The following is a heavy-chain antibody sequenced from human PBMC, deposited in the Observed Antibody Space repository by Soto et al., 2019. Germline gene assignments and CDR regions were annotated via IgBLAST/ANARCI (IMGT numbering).Heavy chain of an antibody. CDR3: ARDETGDMGWNFDY. D-gene: IGHD7-27*01. CDR2: ISFDGTNK. CDR1: GFNFRNYA. Sequence: QVQLVESGGGVVQPGRSLRLSCAASGFNFRNYAMHWGRQAPGKGLEWVAVISFDGTNKYYAESVKGRFTISRDNSKNTVYLQMNSLRAEDTAVYYCARDETGDMGWNFDYWGQGTLVTVSS. J-gene: IGHJ4*02. V-gene: IGHV3-30-3*01.